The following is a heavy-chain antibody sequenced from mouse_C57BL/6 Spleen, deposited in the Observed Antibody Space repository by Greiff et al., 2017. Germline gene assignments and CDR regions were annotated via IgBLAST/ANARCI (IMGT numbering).Heavy chain of an antibody. CDR3: GKWGLGFSFAY. V-gene: IGHV1-4*01. CDR2: INPSSGDT. Sequence: QVQLQQSGAELARPGASVKLSCKASGYTFTSYTMHWVKQRPGQGLEWIGYINPSSGDTKYNQKFQDKATLTADESSSTAYMQLSSLTSEDAAVXYGGKWGLGFSFAYWGQGTLVTVSA. D-gene: IGHD2-13*01. CDR1: GYTFTSYT. J-gene: IGHJ3*01.